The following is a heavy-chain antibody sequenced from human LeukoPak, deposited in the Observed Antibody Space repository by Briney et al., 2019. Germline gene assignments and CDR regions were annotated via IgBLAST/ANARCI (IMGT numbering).Heavy chain of an antibody. CDR2: IYYSGST. CDR1: GGSLSSYY. Sequence: SETLSLTCTVSGGSLSSYYWSWIRQPPGKGLEWIGYIYYSGSTNYNPSLKSRVTISVDTSKNQFSLKLSSVTAADTAVYYCAREMATTLDYWGQGTLVTVSS. CDR3: AREMATTLDY. J-gene: IGHJ4*02. D-gene: IGHD5-24*01. V-gene: IGHV4-59*01.